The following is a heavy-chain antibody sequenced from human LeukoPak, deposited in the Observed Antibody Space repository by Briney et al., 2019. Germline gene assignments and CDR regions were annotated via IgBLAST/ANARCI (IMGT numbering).Heavy chain of an antibody. CDR2: ISGSGVTT. CDR1: GFAFNNYV. D-gene: IGHD3-3*01. V-gene: IGHV3-23*01. J-gene: IGHJ6*02. Sequence: GGSLRLSYAASGFAFNNYVMTWVRLAPGKGLEWVSSISGSGVTTYYTDSVKGRFTISRDNSRSTLYLQMNGLRAEDTAVYYCAKDSTVSGSYYGMDIWGQGTTVTVSS. CDR3: AKDSTVSGSYYGMDI.